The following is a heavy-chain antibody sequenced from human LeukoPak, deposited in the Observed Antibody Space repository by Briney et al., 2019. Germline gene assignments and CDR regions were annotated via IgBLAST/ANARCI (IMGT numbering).Heavy chain of an antibody. D-gene: IGHD3-22*01. J-gene: IGHJ5*02. CDR1: GYTLTHYG. Sequence: GASVKVSCKASGYTLTHYGISWVRQAPGQGLEWMGWISAYNGNTNYAQKLQGRVTMTTDTSTSTAYMELRSLRSDDTAVYYCARVSPYYYDSSGYYFARWFDPWGQGTLVTVSS. CDR2: ISAYNGNT. CDR3: ARVSPYYYDSSGYYFARWFDP. V-gene: IGHV1-18*01.